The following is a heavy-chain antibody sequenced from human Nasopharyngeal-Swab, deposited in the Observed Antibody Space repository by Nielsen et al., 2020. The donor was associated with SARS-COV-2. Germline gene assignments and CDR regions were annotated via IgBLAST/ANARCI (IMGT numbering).Heavy chain of an antibody. CDR2: IIPIFGTA. CDR1: GGTFSSYA. J-gene: IGHJ5*02. Sequence: SVKVSCKASGGTFSSYAINWVRQARGQGLEWMGGIIPIFGTANYAQKFQGRVTITADESTSTVYMELGSLRSEDMAMYYCARGVVPAAMHGWFDPWGQGTLVTVSS. V-gene: IGHV1-69*13. D-gene: IGHD2-2*01. CDR3: ARGVVPAAMHGWFDP.